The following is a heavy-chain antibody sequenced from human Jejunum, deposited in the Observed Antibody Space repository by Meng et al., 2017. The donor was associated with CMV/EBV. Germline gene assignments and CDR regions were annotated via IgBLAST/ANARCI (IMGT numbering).Heavy chain of an antibody. CDR3: ARTDYYSYYGMDV. J-gene: IGHJ6*02. V-gene: IGHV4-59*01. CDR1: GASCSNYY. CDR2: IFHSGST. Sequence: VSGASCSNYYWSWIRQPPGGGLEWIGFIFHSGSTTYTPSLASRVTISVDTSKNQFSLKLSSVTAADTAIYYCARTDYYSYYGMDVWGQGTKVTVSS.